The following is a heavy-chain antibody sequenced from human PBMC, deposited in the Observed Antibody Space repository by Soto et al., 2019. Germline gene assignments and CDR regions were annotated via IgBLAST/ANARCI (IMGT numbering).Heavy chain of an antibody. D-gene: IGHD5-12*01. V-gene: IGHV3-33*01. CDR2: IWYDGSDK. Sequence: QVQLVESGGGVVQPGSSLRLSCAASGFSFSNYDMHWVRQAPGKGLEWVALIWYDGSDKNYVDSVKGRFTISRDNSKSTLYPQMNSLRVEDTAVYYCARRHGYNYDYWGQGTLVTVSS. J-gene: IGHJ4*02. CDR1: GFSFSNYD. CDR3: ARRHGYNYDY.